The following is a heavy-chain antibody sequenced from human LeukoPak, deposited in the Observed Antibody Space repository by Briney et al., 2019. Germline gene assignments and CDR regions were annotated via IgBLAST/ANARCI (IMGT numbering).Heavy chain of an antibody. J-gene: IGHJ4*02. Sequence: SETLSLTCTVTGGSISSYYWSWIRQPPGKGLEWIGYIYYTGSTNYNPSLKSRVTISVDTSKNQFSLKLSSVTAADTAVYYCARGNSGSYGYWGQGTLVTVSS. D-gene: IGHD1-26*01. CDR2: IYYTGST. CDR1: GGSISSYY. CDR3: ARGNSGSYGY. V-gene: IGHV4-59*01.